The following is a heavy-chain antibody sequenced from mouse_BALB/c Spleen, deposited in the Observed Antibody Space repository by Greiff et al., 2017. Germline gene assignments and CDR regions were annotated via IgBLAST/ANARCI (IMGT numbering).Heavy chain of an antibody. Sequence: LQQPGSELVRPGASVKLSCKASGYTFTSYWMHWVKQRPGQGLEWIGNIYPGSGSTNYDEKFKSKATLTVDTSSSTAYMQLSSLTSEDSAVYYCTRLGYGSHFDYWGQGTTLTVSS. V-gene: IGHV1S22*01. CDR2: IYPGSGST. CDR3: TRLGYGSHFDY. J-gene: IGHJ2*01. CDR1: GYTFTSYW. D-gene: IGHD1-1*01.